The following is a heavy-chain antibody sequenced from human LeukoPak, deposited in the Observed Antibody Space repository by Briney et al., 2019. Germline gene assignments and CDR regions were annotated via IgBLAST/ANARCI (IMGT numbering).Heavy chain of an antibody. J-gene: IGHJ4*02. CDR1: GGSISSSSYY. CDR2: IYYSGST. D-gene: IGHD3-22*01. CDR3: ARQTFPNDSSGYYLDY. V-gene: IGHV4-39*01. Sequence: PSETLSLTCTVSGGSISSSSYYWGWIRQPPGKGLEWIGSIYYSGSTYYNPSLKSRVTISVDTSKNRFSLKLSSVTAADTAVYYCARQTFPNDSSGYYLDYWGQGTLVTVSS.